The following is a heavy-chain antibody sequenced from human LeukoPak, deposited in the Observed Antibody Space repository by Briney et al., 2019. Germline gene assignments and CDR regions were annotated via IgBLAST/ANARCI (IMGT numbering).Heavy chain of an antibody. J-gene: IGHJ5*02. CDR2: ISHDGSNK. D-gene: IGHD5-18*01. CDR3: AKELRGYSYGLRNNWFDP. Sequence: GRSLRLSCAASGFTFSNYGMHWVRQAPGKGLEWVAVISHDGSNKYYADSVKGRFTISRDDSKNTLYLQMNSLRAEDTAVYYCAKELRGYSYGLRNNWFDPWGQGTLVTVSS. V-gene: IGHV3-30*18. CDR1: GFTFSNYG.